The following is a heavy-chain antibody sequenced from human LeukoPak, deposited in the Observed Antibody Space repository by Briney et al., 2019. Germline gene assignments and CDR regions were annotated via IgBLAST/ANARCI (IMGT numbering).Heavy chain of an antibody. D-gene: IGHD2-2*01. CDR3: AKPIVVEPAAGKGSGNWFDP. CDR1: GGPFSGYY. Sequence: SETLSLTCAGYGGPFSGYYWSWIRQPPGKGLEWIGEINHSGSTNYNPSLKSRVTISVDTSKNQFSLKLSSVTAADTAVYYCAKPIVVEPAAGKGSGNWFDPWGQGTLVTVSS. V-gene: IGHV4-34*01. J-gene: IGHJ5*01. CDR2: INHSGST.